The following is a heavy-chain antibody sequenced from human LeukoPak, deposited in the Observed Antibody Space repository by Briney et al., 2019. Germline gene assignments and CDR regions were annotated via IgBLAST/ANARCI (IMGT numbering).Heavy chain of an antibody. CDR2: IYPGDSET. Sequence: GVSLHISSQGSGYSITNYWIGWARHMPGKGLEWMGIIYPGDSETKYSPTFQGQVTISADKSISTAYLQGSSLKASDSAMYYCARRLAVANVGYFDYGGQGTLVTVSS. CDR3: ARRLAVANVGYFDY. J-gene: IGHJ4*02. V-gene: IGHV5-51*01. D-gene: IGHD6-19*01. CDR1: GYSITNYW.